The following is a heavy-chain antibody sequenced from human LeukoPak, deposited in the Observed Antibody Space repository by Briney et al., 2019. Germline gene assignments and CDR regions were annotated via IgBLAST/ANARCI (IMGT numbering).Heavy chain of an antibody. CDR1: GYTLTELS. CDR2: FDPEDGET. V-gene: IGHV1-24*01. Sequence: ASVKVSCKVSGYTLTELSMHWVRQALGKGLEWMGGFDPEDGETIYAQKFQGRVTMTEDTSTDTAYMELSSLRSEDTAVYYCATVRAYGDYSSDYYYGMDVWGQGTTVTVSS. J-gene: IGHJ6*02. D-gene: IGHD4-17*01. CDR3: ATVRAYGDYSSDYYYGMDV.